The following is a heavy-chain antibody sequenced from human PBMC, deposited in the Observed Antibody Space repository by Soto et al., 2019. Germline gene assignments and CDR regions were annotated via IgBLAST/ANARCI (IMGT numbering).Heavy chain of an antibody. Sequence: QVQLQQWGAGLVKPSETLSLSCAVYGQSFSGHSWAWIRQPPGKGLEWIGEINESGSTYYNPSLKGRVPISTETSKNQFSLKLSSVSAADTAAYFCARGSGIVALPGELEDVKYDYWGQGTLVNVSS. D-gene: IGHD1-1*01. CDR1: GQSFSGHS. CDR2: INESGST. V-gene: IGHV4-34*01. J-gene: IGHJ4*02. CDR3: ARGSGIVALPGELEDVKYDY.